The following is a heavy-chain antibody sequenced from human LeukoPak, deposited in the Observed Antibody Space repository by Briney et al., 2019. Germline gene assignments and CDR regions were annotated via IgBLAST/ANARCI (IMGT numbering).Heavy chain of an antibody. V-gene: IGHV3-23*01. D-gene: IGHD3-10*01. CDR1: GFTFSNYA. CDR3: VKGFVHPTYYFDY. J-gene: IGHJ4*02. Sequence: AGGSLRLSCAASGFTFSNYAMMWVRQAPGKRLEWASSITGSGDGTYYADSVRGRFTISRDNSENTLYLQLNSLRADDTAVYFCVKGFVHPTYYFDYWGQGTLVTVSS. CDR2: ITGSGDGT.